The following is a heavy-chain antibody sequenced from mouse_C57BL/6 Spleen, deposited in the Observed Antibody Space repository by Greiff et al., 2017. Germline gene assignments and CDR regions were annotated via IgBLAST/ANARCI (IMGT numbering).Heavy chain of an antibody. CDR2: ISSGGSYT. CDR1: GFTFSSYG. J-gene: IGHJ2*01. Sequence: EVQLVESGGDLVKPGGSLKLSCAASGFTFSSYGMSWVRQTPDKRLEWVATISSGGSYTYYPDSVKGRFTISRDNAKNTLYLQRSSLKSEDTAMYYCARQDYYGSSYRYFDYWGQGTTLTVSS. V-gene: IGHV5-6*01. D-gene: IGHD1-1*01. CDR3: ARQDYYGSSYRYFDY.